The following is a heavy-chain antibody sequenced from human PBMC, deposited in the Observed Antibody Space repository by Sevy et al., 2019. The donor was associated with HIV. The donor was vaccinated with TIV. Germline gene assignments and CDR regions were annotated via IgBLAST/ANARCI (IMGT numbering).Heavy chain of an antibody. CDR1: GGSISSYY. V-gene: IGHV4-4*07. D-gene: IGHD3-16*01. CDR3: ARDGGFMTNNWFDP. J-gene: IGHJ5*02. Sequence: SETLSLTCTVSGGSISSYYWSWIRQPAGKGLEWIGRIYTSGSTNYNPSLKSRVTMSVDTSKNQFSLKLGSVTAADTAVYYCARDGGFMTNNWFDPWGQGTLVTVSS. CDR2: IYTSGST.